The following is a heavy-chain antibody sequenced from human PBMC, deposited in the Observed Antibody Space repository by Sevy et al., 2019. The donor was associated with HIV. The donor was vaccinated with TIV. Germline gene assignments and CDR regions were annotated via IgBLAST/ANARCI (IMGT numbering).Heavy chain of an antibody. J-gene: IGHJ4*02. CDR2: ISGYNGNT. CDR1: GYTFSNYG. V-gene: IGHV1-18*01. D-gene: IGHD3-22*01. Sequence: ASVKVSCQASGYTFSNYGVTWVRQVPGQGLEWMGWISGYNGNTKYAQKFQDRVIMTTDTATSTAYMELRSLRSDDTAVYYCVRDESFSLIVVDPDYWGQGTLVTVSS. CDR3: VRDESFSLIVVDPDY.